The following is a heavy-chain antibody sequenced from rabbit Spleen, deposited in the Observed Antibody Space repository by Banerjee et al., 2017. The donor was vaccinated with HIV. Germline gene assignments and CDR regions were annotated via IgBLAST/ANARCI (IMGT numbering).Heavy chain of an antibody. CDR2: IAVGSSGKT. V-gene: IGHV1S45*01. CDR1: GFSFSNKAV. D-gene: IGHD1-1*01. CDR3: ARDLIAVIGWNFNL. J-gene: IGHJ4*01. Sequence: QEQLVESGGGLVQPGGSLTLSCKASGFSFSNKAVMCWVRQAPGKGLELIAYIAVGSSGKTYYASWAKGRFTISKTSSTTVTPQMTSLTAADTATYFCARDLIAVIGWNFNLWGPGTLVTVS.